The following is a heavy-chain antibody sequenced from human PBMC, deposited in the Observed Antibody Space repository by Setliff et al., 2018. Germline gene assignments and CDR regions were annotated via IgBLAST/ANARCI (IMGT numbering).Heavy chain of an antibody. Sequence: KTSETLSLTCTVSGYSISSGYIWGWIRQPPGKGLEWVGNIGHTGSINYNQSLKSRLTISRDTSKNQVSLKLNSVTATDTAVYYCARDLGHGGDSDYWGQGILVTVSS. J-gene: IGHJ4*02. D-gene: IGHD2-21*02. V-gene: IGHV4-38-2*02. CDR3: ARDLGHGGDSDY. CDR2: IGHTGSI. CDR1: GYSISSGYI.